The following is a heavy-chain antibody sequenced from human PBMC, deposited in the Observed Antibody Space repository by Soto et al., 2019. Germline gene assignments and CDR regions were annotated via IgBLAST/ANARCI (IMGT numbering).Heavy chain of an antibody. V-gene: IGHV1-3*01. CDR2: INAGNGNT. Sequence: QVQLVQSGAEVKKPGASVKVSCKASGYTFTSYAMHWVRQAPGQRLEWMGWINAGNGNTKYSQKFQGRGTITRDTSASTAYMELSSLRSEDTAVYYCARDRTSYDILTGYYGDAFDIWGQGTMVTVSS. D-gene: IGHD3-9*01. J-gene: IGHJ3*02. CDR3: ARDRTSYDILTGYYGDAFDI. CDR1: GYTFTSYA.